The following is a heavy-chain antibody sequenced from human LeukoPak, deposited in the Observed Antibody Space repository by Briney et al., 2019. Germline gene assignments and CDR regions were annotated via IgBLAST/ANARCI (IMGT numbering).Heavy chain of an antibody. D-gene: IGHD6-19*01. J-gene: IGHJ4*02. V-gene: IGHV4-59*08. CDR2: IYYSGST. CDR1: GGSISSYY. Sequence: SETLSHPCTVSGGSISSYYWSWIRQPPGKGLEWIGYIYYSGSTNYNPSLKSRVTISVDTSKNQFSLKLSSVTAADTAVYYCARHAVAVAYSYFDYSGQGTLVTVSS. CDR3: ARHAVAVAYSYFDY.